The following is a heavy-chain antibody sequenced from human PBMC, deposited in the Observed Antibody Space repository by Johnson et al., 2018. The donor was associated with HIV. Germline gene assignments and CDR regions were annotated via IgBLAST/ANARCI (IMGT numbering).Heavy chain of an antibody. Sequence: VQLVESGGVLVQPGGSLRISCSGSGLTLRNAWMTWVRQAPGKGLEWVGHIKREVDGGTTDYTAPVKGRFTILRDDSKNILYLQMNNLKAEDTALYYCTTRLNSGTYWGNYDFDVWGQGTMVTVSS. CDR2: IKREVDGGTT. J-gene: IGHJ3*01. CDR1: GLTLRNAW. D-gene: IGHD1-26*01. V-gene: IGHV3-15*01. CDR3: TTRLNSGTYWGNYDFDV.